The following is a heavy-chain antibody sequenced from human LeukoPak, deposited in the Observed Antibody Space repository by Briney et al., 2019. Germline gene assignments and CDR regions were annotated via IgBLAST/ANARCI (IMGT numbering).Heavy chain of an antibody. CDR3: AKDYCGGGRCDEIPIDY. CDR2: ITDSGVLT. D-gene: IGHD2-21*01. J-gene: IGHJ4*02. V-gene: IGHV3-23*01. CDR1: GFTFAAYA. Sequence: GGSLRLSCAASGFTFAAYAMSWVRQAPGKGLDWVATITDSGVLTFYADSVKGRFSISRDNSRNTVYLQMNSLRVEDTAVYYCAKDYCGGGRCDEIPIDYWGRGTLVTVSS.